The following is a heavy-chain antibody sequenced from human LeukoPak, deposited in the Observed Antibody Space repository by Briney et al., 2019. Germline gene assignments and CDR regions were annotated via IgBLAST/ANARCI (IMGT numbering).Heavy chain of an antibody. J-gene: IGHJ4*02. Sequence: GGSLRLSCAASGFTFSSYSMNWVRQAPGKGLEWVSSISSSSSYIYYADSVKGRFTISRDNAKNSLYLQMNSLRAEDTAVYYCARYYSGYEPYYFDYWGQGTLVTVSS. CDR3: ARYYSGYEPYYFDY. CDR1: GFTFSSYS. D-gene: IGHD5-12*01. CDR2: ISSSSSYI. V-gene: IGHV3-21*01.